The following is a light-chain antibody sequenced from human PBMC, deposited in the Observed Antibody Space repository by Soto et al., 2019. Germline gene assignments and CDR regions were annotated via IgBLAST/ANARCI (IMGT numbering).Light chain of an antibody. J-gene: IGKJ3*01. CDR1: QSVSSGY. CDR2: HAS. CDR3: QQYGSSLFS. Sequence: SPGTLSLSPGERATLSCRASQSVSSGYLAWYQXRXGXXXRXXXYHASSRATGIPDRFSGSGSGTDFTLTISRLEPEDFAVYYCQQYGSSLFSFGPGTKVDIK. V-gene: IGKV3-20*01.